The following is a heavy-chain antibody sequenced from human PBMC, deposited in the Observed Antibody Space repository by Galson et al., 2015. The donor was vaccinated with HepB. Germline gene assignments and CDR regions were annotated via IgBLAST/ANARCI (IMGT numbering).Heavy chain of an antibody. Sequence: QSGAEVKKPGESLRISCQGSGYSFTTYWINWVRQMPGKGLEWMGKIDPRDSFTDYSPSFQGHVTISADKSINTAYLQLSSLKASDTAMYYCARPYDSNGYYALDLWGQGTMVTVSS. V-gene: IGHV5-10-1*01. J-gene: IGHJ3*01. CDR1: GYSFTTYW. CDR2: IDPRDSFT. D-gene: IGHD3-22*01. CDR3: ARPYDSNGYYALDL.